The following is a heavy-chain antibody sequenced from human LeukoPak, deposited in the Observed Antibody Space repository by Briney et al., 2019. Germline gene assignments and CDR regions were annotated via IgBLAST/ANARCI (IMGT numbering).Heavy chain of an antibody. D-gene: IGHD3-22*01. CDR3: AKDPLDSSGYYSFASGRWFDY. CDR1: AFTFSSYA. V-gene: IGHV3-23*01. Sequence: GGSLRLSCAASAFTFSSYAMSWVRQAPGKGLEWVSAISGSGGSTYYADSVKGRFTISRDNSKNTLYLQMNSLRAEDTAVYYCAKDPLDSSGYYSFASGRWFDYWGQGTLVTVSS. CDR2: ISGSGGST. J-gene: IGHJ4*02.